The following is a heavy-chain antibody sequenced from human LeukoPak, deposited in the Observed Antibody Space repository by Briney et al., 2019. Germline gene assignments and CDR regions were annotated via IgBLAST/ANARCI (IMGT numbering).Heavy chain of an antibody. CDR3: ARVSAIVVVVAAILYFDY. J-gene: IGHJ4*02. D-gene: IGHD2-15*01. CDR1: GYTFTGYY. V-gene: IGHV1-2*04. Sequence: GASVKVSCKASGYTFTGYYMHWVRQAPGQGLEWMGWTNPNSGGTNYAQKFQGWVTMTRDTSISTAYMELSRLRSDDTAVYYCARVSAIVVVVAAILYFDYWGQGTLVTVSS. CDR2: TNPNSGGT.